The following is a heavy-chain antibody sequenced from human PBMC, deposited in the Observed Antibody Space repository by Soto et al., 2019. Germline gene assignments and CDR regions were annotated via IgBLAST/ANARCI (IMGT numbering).Heavy chain of an antibody. CDR3: ATGGPGIAAYVT. V-gene: IGHV1-18*01. J-gene: IGHJ5*02. Sequence: ASVKGSCKASGYTYTSLGVNWVRQAPGQGLEWMGWVNAYNGNTNYAQKFPGRVTMTADTSTSTAYMEVRRLRSDDTAVYYCATGGPGIAAYVTWRKVTVGTVAS. CDR2: VNAYNGNT. D-gene: IGHD6-13*01. CDR1: GYTYTSLG.